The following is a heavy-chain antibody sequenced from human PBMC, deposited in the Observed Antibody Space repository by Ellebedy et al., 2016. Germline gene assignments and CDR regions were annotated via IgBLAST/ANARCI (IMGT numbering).Heavy chain of an antibody. J-gene: IGHJ6*02. D-gene: IGHD6-13*01. V-gene: IGHV1-18*01. CDR3: ARGGYSSSWYEGPYYYYGMDV. CDR2: ISAYNGNT. Sequence: ASVKVSCKASGYTFSSYGISWVRQAPGQGLEWMGWISAYNGNTNYAQNLQGRVTMTTDKSTSTAYMELRSRRSDDTAVYYCARGGYSSSWYEGPYYYYGMDVWGQGTTVTVSS. CDR1: GYTFSSYG.